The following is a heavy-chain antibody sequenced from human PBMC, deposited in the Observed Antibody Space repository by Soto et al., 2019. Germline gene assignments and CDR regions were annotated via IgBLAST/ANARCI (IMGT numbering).Heavy chain of an antibody. V-gene: IGHV1-69*01. D-gene: IGHD5-18*01. CDR1: GGTFNNYA. J-gene: IGHJ4*02. Sequence: QVQLVQSGAQVKKPGSSVKVSCKASGGTFNNYAINWVRQAPGQGLEWLGGIIPIFGTANYGQKFQGRVKITADEPTSTAYMALSSLTSEDTAVYFCARGYSYGQGTVDSWGQGTLVTVSS. CDR3: ARGYSYGQGTVDS. CDR2: IIPIFGTA.